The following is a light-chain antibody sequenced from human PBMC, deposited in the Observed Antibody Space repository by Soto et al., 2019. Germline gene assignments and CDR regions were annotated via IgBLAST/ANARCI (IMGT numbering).Light chain of an antibody. J-gene: IGKJ1*01. V-gene: IGKV3-20*01. CDR1: QSVSNNY. CDR3: QQYGSSRT. Sequence: EIVLTQSPGTLSLSPGERATLSCRASQSVSNNYLAWYQQKPGQAPRLLIYGASNRATGIPNRFSGSWSGTDFTLTISRLEPEDFAVYYCQQYGSSRTFGQGTKV. CDR2: GAS.